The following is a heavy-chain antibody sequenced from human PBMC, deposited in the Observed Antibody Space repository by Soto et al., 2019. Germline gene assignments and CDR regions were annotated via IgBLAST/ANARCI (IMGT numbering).Heavy chain of an antibody. Sequence: PGGSLRLSCAASGFTFSNAWMSWVRQAPGKGLEWVGRIKSTTDGGTTDYAAPVKGRFTISRDDSKNTLYLQMNSLKTEDTAVYYCTTSSGYSSGWYVEMAHGFDYWGQGTLVTVSS. V-gene: IGHV3-15*01. D-gene: IGHD6-19*01. CDR2: IKSTTDGGTT. CDR3: TTSSGYSSGWYVEMAHGFDY. CDR1: GFTFSNAW. J-gene: IGHJ4*02.